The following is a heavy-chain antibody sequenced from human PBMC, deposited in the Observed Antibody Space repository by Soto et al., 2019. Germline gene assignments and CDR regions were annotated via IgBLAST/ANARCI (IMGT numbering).Heavy chain of an antibody. V-gene: IGHV4-31*03. Sequence: TLSLTCTVSGGSISSGGYYWSWIRQHPGKGLEWIGYIYYSGSTYYNPSLKSRVTISVDTSKNQFSLKLSSVTAADTAVYYCARESYGSGSSYWGQGTLVTVSS. J-gene: IGHJ4*02. CDR1: GGSISSGGYY. CDR3: ARESYGSGSSY. CDR2: IYYSGST. D-gene: IGHD3-10*01.